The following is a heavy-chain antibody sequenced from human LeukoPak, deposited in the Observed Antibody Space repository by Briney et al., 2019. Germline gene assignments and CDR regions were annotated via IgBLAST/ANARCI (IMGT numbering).Heavy chain of an antibody. J-gene: IGHJ3*02. CDR3: ARVYGGNAEAFDI. CDR1: GYTFTSYD. Sequence: EASVKVSCKASGYTFTSYDINWVRQATGRGLEWMGWMNPNSGNTGYAQKFQGRVTMTRNTSISTAYMELSSLRSEDTAVYYCARVYGGNAEAFDIWGQGTMVTVSS. D-gene: IGHD4-23*01. CDR2: MNPNSGNT. V-gene: IGHV1-8*01.